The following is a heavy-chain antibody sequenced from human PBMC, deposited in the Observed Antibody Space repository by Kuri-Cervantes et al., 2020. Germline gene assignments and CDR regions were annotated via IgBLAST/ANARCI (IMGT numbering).Heavy chain of an antibody. CDR2: INHSGST. CDR1: GGSFSSYY. CDR3: AKAGYSSGWYSKAFDI. D-gene: IGHD6-19*01. J-gene: IGHJ3*02. Sequence: SETLSLTCAVYGGSFSSYYWSWIRQPPGKGLEWIGEINHSGSTNYNPSLKSRVTISVDTSKNQFSLKLSSVTAADTAVYYCAKAGYSSGWYSKAFDIWGQGTMVTVSS. V-gene: IGHV4-34*01.